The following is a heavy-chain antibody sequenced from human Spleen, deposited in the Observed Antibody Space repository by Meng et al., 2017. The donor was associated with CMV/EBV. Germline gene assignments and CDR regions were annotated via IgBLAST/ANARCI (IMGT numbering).Heavy chain of an antibody. Sequence: GGSLRLSCAASGFIFSDHYLDWVRQTPGKGLEWVSVIYSGGSTYYADSVKGRFTISRDNSKNTLYLQMNSLRAEDTAVYYCARARAARHFDYWGQGTLVTVSS. CDR3: ARARAARHFDY. V-gene: IGHV3-66*02. CDR1: GFIFSDHY. J-gene: IGHJ4*02. D-gene: IGHD6-6*01. CDR2: IYSGGST.